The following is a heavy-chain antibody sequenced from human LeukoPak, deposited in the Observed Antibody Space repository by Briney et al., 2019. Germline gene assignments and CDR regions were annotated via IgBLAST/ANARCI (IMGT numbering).Heavy chain of an antibody. CDR2: TYYRSKWNN. CDR3: ARGRNSGFDY. Sequence: SQTLSLTCAISGDSVSGNSAVAWNWLRQSPSRGLEWLGRTYYRSKWNNDYAVSVKSRITINPDTSKNHFSLQLNSVAPEDTAVYYCARGRNSGFDYWGQGTLVTVSS. CDR1: GDSVSGNSAVA. J-gene: IGHJ4*02. D-gene: IGHD2/OR15-2a*01. V-gene: IGHV6-1*01.